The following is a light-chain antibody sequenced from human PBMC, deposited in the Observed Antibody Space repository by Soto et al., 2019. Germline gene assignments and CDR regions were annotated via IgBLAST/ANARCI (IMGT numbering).Light chain of an antibody. J-gene: IGKJ1*01. CDR2: TAS. Sequence: DVQLTQSPSFLSASVGDRVTITCRASQGITNYLAWYQQKPGKAPKPLIYTASTLQSGVPSRFSGSGAGAEFTLTITGRQPEDFATYFCQQFHTYPWTFGQGTKVEIK. CDR3: QQFHTYPWT. CDR1: QGITNY. V-gene: IGKV1-9*01.